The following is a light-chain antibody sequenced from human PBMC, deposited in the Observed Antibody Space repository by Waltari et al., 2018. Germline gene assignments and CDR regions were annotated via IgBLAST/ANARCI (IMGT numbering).Light chain of an antibody. Sequence: QSVLTQPPSASETPGQSVPISCSGSSSNFGTYYLYWYQHLPGTAPKLRINRNDQRPSGVPDRFSGSKSGTSASLAISGLRSEDEADYYCATWDDTLNMVFGGGTKLTVL. CDR3: ATWDDTLNMV. J-gene: IGLJ2*01. V-gene: IGLV1-47*01. CDR1: SSNFGTYY. CDR2: RND.